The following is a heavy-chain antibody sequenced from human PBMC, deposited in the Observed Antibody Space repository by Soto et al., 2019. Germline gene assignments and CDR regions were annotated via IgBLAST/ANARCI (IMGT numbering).Heavy chain of an antibody. V-gene: IGHV4-59*01. J-gene: IGHJ6*02. CDR1: GGSISSYY. Sequence: TSETLSLTCTVSGGSISSYYWSWIRQPPGKGLEWIGYMYNTGSTVYNPSFKSRVTISVDTAKNQFSLKLNSVTAADTAVYYCARDLWGYCGTDCYPLDVWGQGTTVTV. CDR3: ARDLWGYCGTDCYPLDV. D-gene: IGHD2-21*02. CDR2: MYNTGST.